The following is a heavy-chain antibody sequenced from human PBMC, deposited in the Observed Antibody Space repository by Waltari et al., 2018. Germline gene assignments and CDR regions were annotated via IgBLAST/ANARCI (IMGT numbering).Heavy chain of an antibody. D-gene: IGHD1-26*01. CDR2: MTASGLM. CDR3: AKDEGARLAPTFGMDA. J-gene: IGHJ6*02. V-gene: IGHV3-23*01. Sequence: EMRLLESGGALVQPGASLSLSCPASGFPFSTYTLNWVRQAPGKGLEWVAVMTASGLMHYGDSVKGRFIISRDNSKNTLYLEMYRLRVEDTATYYCAKDEGARLAPTFGMDAWGQGTTVIVS. CDR1: GFPFSTYT.